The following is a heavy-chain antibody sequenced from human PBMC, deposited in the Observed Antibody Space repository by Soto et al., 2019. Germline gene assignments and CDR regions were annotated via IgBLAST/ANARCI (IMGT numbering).Heavy chain of an antibody. CDR2: IDNDGSDT. CDR1: GFTFSSYW. J-gene: IGHJ3*02. CDR3: ARGGYHHGFDI. Sequence: EVQLVESGGGLVQPGGSLRLSCAASGFTFSSYWIHWVRQAPGRGLVWLSRIDNDGSDTIYADSVKGRFTISRDNAKNTPSQQMNSLRAEDTALYYCARGGYHHGFDIWGQGTVVTVSS. V-gene: IGHV3-74*01. D-gene: IGHD3-22*01.